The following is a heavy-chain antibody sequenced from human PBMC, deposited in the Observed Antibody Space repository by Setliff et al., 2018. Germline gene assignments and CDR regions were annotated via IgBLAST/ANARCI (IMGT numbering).Heavy chain of an antibody. V-gene: IGHV3-15*07. CDR1: GFTFSTAW. CDR3: TTAHYTGNSRTLDF. D-gene: IGHD1-26*01. CDR2: IKGKNDGLAT. Sequence: PGGSLRLSCAASGFTFSTAWMNWVRQAPGKGLEWVGRIKGKNDGLATDYAAPVKGRFTISRDDSKNTLLLQMNNLKTEDTALYYCTTAHYTGNSRTLDFWGPGTLVTVS. J-gene: IGHJ4*02.